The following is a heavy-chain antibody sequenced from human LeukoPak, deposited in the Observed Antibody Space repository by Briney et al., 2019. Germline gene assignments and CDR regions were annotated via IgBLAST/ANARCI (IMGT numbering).Heavy chain of an antibody. CDR3: ARVHSSGWYVND. CDR1: GYTFTGYY. J-gene: IGHJ4*02. V-gene: IGHV1-2*02. CDR2: TNPNSGGT. Sequence: ASVKVSCKASGYTFTGYYMHWVRQAPGQGLEWMGWTNPNSGGTNYAQKFQGRVTMTRDTSISTAYMELSRLRSDDTAVYYCARVHSSGWYVNDWGQGTLVTVSS. D-gene: IGHD6-19*01.